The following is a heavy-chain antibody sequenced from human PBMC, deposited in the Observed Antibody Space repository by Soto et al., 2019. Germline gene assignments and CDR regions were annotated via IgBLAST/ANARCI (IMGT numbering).Heavy chain of an antibody. CDR2: IYSGGST. CDR3: ARDHRIAVACTFHYYYYGMDV. Sequence: GGSLRLSCAASGFTVSSNYMSWVRQAPGKGLEWVSVIYSGGSTYYADSVKGRFTISRDNSKNTLYLQMNSLRAEDTAVYYCARDHRIAVACTFHYYYYGMDVWGQGTTVTVS. CDR1: GFTVSSNY. J-gene: IGHJ6*02. V-gene: IGHV3-53*01. D-gene: IGHD6-19*01.